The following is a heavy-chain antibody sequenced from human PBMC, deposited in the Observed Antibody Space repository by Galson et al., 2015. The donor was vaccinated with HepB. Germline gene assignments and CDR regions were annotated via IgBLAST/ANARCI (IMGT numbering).Heavy chain of an antibody. J-gene: IGHJ4*02. V-gene: IGHV2-5*02. CDR2: IYWDDDK. D-gene: IGHD2-15*01. CDR1: VFSLSTSGVG. Sequence: PALVKPTQTLTLTCTFSVFSLSTSGVGVGWIRQPPGKALEWLALIYWDDDKRYSPSLKSRLTITKDTSKNQVVLTMTNMDPVDTATYYCAHVGGPKGVFDYWGQGTLVTVSS. CDR3: AHVGGPKGVFDY.